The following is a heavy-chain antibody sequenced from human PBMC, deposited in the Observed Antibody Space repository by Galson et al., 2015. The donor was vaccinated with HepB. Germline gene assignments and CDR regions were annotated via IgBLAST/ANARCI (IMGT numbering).Heavy chain of an antibody. J-gene: IGHJ4*02. CDR1: GFTFSSYW. V-gene: IGHV3-7*01. CDR3: ARDSRGYAEPYYFDY. CDR2: IKQDGSEK. Sequence: SLRLSCAASGFTFSSYWMSWVRQAPGKGLEWVANIKQDGSEKYYVDSVKGRFTISRDNAKNSLYLQMNSLRAEDTAVYYCARDSRGYAEPYYFDYWGQGTLVTVSS. D-gene: IGHD2-15*01.